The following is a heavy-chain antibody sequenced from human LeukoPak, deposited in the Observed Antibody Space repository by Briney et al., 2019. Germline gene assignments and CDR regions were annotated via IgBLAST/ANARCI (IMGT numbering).Heavy chain of an antibody. J-gene: IGHJ4*02. D-gene: IGHD1-26*01. CDR1: GFTFSSYA. CDR3: ASHGGSYYVLDY. V-gene: IGHV3-23*01. CDR2: ISNTGGTT. Sequence: GGSLRLSCAASGFTFSSYAMSWVRQAPGKRLEWVSAISNTGGTTYYADSVKGRFTISRDNSKDTLYLQMNSLRAEDTAVYYCASHGGSYYVLDYWGQGTLVTVSS.